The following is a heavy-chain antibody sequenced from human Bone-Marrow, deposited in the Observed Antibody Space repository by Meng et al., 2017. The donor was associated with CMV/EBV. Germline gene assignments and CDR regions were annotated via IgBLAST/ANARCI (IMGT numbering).Heavy chain of an antibody. CDR2: INPSGGST. D-gene: IGHD3-10*01. Sequence: GGSLRLSCAASGFTFSSYGMHWVRQAPGQGLEWMGIINPSGGSTSYAQKFQGRVTMTRDTSTSTVYMELSSLRSEDTAVYYCARDLWGADGSGHNYYYYGMDVWGQRTTVTVSS. CDR3: ARDLWGADGSGHNYYYYGMDV. CDR1: GFTFSSYG. V-gene: IGHV1-46*01. J-gene: IGHJ6*02.